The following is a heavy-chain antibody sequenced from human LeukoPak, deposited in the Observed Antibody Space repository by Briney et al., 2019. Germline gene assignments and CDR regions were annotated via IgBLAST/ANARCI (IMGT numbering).Heavy chain of an antibody. CDR1: GYTFTGYY. J-gene: IGHJ4*02. CDR3: AREGIAAAGAKPLDY. CDR2: INPNSGGT. D-gene: IGHD6-13*01. Sequence: ASVKVSCKASGYTFTGYYMHWVRQAPGQGLEWMGWINPNSGGTNYAQKFQGRVTMTRDTSISTAYMELSRLRSDDTAVYYCAREGIAAAGAKPLDYWGQGTLVTVSS. V-gene: IGHV1-2*02.